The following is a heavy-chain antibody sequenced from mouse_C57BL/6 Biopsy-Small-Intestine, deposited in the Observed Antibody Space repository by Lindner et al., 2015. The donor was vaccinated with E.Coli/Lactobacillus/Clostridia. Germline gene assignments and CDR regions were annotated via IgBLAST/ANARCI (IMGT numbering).Heavy chain of an antibody. J-gene: IGHJ2*01. CDR1: GYSFTGYY. V-gene: IGHV1-42*01. Sequence: VQLQESGPELVKPGASVKISCKASGYSFTGYYMNWMKQSPEKSLEWIGEINPSTGGTTYNQKFKVKATLTVDKSSSTAYMQLKSLTSEDSAVYYCARSYYDYLDYWGQGTTLTVSS. CDR2: INPSTGGT. D-gene: IGHD2-4*01. CDR3: ARSYYDYLDY.